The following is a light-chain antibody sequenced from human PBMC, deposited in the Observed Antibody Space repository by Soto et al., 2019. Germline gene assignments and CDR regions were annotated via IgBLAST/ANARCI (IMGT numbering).Light chain of an antibody. CDR1: SGHSSYA. Sequence: QPVVTQSPSASASLGASVKLTCTLSSGHSSYAIAWHQQQPVKGPRYLMKVDSDGSHVKGDGIPDRFSGSSSGAERYLTTPGLRSEDGANYSCKPGGTGTGLFGGGPKLPAL. CDR2: VDSDGSH. CDR3: KPGGTGTGL. J-gene: IGLJ3*02. V-gene: IGLV4-69*01.